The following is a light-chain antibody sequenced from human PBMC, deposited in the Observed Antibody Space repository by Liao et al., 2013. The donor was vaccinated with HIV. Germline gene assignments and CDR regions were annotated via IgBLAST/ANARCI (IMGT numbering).Light chain of an antibody. Sequence: SYELSQPPSVSVAPGRTARITCGGNKIGGKSVNWYQQKPGQAPVLLIYKDSERPSGIPERLSGSSSGTKATLTIRGVQAEDEADYYCQSTDTTGAYWVFGGGTKLTVL. CDR1: KIGGKS. J-gene: IGLJ3*02. V-gene: IGLV3-25*03. CDR3: QSTDTTGAYWV. CDR2: KDS.